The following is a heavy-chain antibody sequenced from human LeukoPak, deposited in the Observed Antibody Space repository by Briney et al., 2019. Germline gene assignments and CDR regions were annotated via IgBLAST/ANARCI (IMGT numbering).Heavy chain of an antibody. J-gene: IGHJ4*02. CDR1: GFTLSGYW. V-gene: IGHV3-74*01. CDR3: ARYVVASACFDS. CDR2: MNSDGTTT. Sequence: PGGSLRLSCAASGFTLSGYWMHWVRQAPGEGLVWVSRMNSDGTTTTYGDSVRGRFTISRDNAKNTLYLQMNSLRADDTAAYYCARYVVASACFDSWGQGTLVTVSS. D-gene: IGHD2-21*01.